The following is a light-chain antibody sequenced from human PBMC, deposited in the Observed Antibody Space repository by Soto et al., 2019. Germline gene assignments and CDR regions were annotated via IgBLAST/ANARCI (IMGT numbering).Light chain of an antibody. Sequence: TLCRERGERAAVSCRANQSVSSYLAWYQQKPGQAPRLLIYDASNRATGIPARFSGSGSGTDFTLTIRGLESEDIAVSNCQQRSHLIPCAEGTRLEIK. CDR3: QQRSHLIP. CDR2: DAS. V-gene: IGKV3-11*01. J-gene: IGKJ5*01. CDR1: QSVSSY.